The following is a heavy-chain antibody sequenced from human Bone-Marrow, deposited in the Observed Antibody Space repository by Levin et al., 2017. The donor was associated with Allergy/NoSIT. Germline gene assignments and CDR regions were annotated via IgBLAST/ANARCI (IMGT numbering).Heavy chain of an antibody. CDR3: IGYGGNSV. J-gene: IGHJ4*02. V-gene: IGHV3-53*01. Sequence: GASVKVSCAASGFTVSGNHLSWVRQAPGKGLECVSVIFGGGNIYYADSVEGRFTISRDNSKNMVYLQMNSLRAEDTAVYYCIGYGGNSVWGQGTLVTVSS. D-gene: IGHD4-23*01. CDR2: IFGGGNI. CDR1: GFTVSGNH.